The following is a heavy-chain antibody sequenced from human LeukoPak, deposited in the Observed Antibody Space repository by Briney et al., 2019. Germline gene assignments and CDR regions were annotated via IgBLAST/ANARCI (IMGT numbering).Heavy chain of an antibody. J-gene: IGHJ6*02. Sequence: GGSLRLSCAASGFTFSSYWMHWVRQAPGKGLVWVSRINSDGSSTSYADSVKGRFTISRDNAKNTLYLQMNSLRAEDTAVYYCARDSRMENYYYYGMDVWGQGTTVTVSS. CDR2: INSDGSST. CDR3: ARDSRMENYYYYGMDV. D-gene: IGHD1-1*01. V-gene: IGHV3-74*01. CDR1: GFTFSSYW.